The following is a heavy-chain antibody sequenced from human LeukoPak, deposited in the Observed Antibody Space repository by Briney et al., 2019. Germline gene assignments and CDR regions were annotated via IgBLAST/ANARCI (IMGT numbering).Heavy chain of an antibody. V-gene: IGHV3-21*01. CDR2: ISSSSSYI. D-gene: IGHD6-6*01. CDR3: ASSPIAARLDY. Sequence: PGGSLRFSCAASGFTFSSYSMNWVRQAPGKGLEWVSSISSSSSYIYYADSVKGRFTISRDNAKSSLYLQMNSLGAEDTAVYYCASSPIAARLDYWGQGTLVTVSS. J-gene: IGHJ4*02. CDR1: GFTFSSYS.